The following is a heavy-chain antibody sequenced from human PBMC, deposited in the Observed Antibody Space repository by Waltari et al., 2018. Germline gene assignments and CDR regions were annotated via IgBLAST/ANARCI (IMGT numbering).Heavy chain of an antibody. D-gene: IGHD3-10*01. CDR2: IYYSGST. Sequence: QVQLQESGPGLVKPSQTLSLTCTVSGGSISSGGYYWSWIRQHPGKGLEWIGYIYYSGSTYYNPSLKSRVTISVDTSKNQFSLKLSSVTAADTAVYYCTRDTRFGEAYFDYWGQGTLVTVSS. CDR1: GGSISSGGYY. CDR3: TRDTRFGEAYFDY. V-gene: IGHV4-31*03. J-gene: IGHJ4*02.